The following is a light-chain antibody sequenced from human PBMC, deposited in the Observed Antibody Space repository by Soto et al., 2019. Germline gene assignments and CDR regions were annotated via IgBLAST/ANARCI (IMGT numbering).Light chain of an antibody. J-gene: IGLJ2*01. CDR3: SSFAGSPVV. CDR1: SSDVGEENY. V-gene: IGLV2-8*01. CDR2: EVS. Sequence: QSALTQPPSASWSPGQSVTITCSGTSSDVGEENYVSWYQQHPGKVPKLILYEVSKRPSGVPDRFSGSRSGNTASLTVSGLQAEEEADYYCSSFAGSPVVFGGGTKLTVL.